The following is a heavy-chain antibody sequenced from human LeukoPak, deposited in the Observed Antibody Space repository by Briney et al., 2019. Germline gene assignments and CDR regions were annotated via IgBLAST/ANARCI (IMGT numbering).Heavy chain of an antibody. CDR1: GYTFTSYD. D-gene: IGHD3-3*01. CDR2: MNPNSGNP. CDR3: ARSVSRITIFGVAGFDY. Sequence: ASVKVSCKASGYTFTSYDINWVRQATGQGLELMGWMNPNSGNPGYAQKFQGRVTMTRNTSISTAYMELSSLRSEDTAVYYCARSVSRITIFGVAGFDYWGQGTLVTVSS. J-gene: IGHJ4*02. V-gene: IGHV1-8*01.